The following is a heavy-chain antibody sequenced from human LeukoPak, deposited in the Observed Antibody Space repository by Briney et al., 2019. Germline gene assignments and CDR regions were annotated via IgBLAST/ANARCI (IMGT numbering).Heavy chain of an antibody. CDR2: MYTSGST. Sequence: SETLSLTCSVSGGSISSYYWSWIRQSAGKQPEWIGRMYTSGSTYYNPSLKSRVTMSADTSKNQFSLKLTSVTAADTSVYYCAREGGPGGDYGPIDSWGQGTLVTVSS. V-gene: IGHV4-4*07. CDR3: AREGGPGGDYGPIDS. J-gene: IGHJ4*02. CDR1: GGSISSYY. D-gene: IGHD4-17*01.